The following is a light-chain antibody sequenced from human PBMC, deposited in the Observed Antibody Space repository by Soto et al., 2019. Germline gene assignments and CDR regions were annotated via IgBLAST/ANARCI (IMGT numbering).Light chain of an antibody. CDR1: SSNIGGNS. Sequence: QSVLTHPPSVSAAPGQKVTISCSGSSSNIGGNSVSLYQQLPGTAPKLLIYDDNKRPSGIPDRFSGSKSGTSATLGITGFQTGDEADYYCGSWDSSLSAYVFGTGTKVTVL. J-gene: IGLJ1*01. CDR2: DDN. CDR3: GSWDSSLSAYV. V-gene: IGLV1-51*01.